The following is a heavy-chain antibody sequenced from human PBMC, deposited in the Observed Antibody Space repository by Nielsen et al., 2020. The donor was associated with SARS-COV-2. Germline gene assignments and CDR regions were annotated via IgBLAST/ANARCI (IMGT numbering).Heavy chain of an antibody. D-gene: IGHD3-3*01. CDR3: AKDSRPLGVVIPLDY. J-gene: IGHJ4*02. V-gene: IGHV3-23*01. CDR2: ISGSGGST. Sequence: GESLKISCAASGFTFSSYAMSWVRQAPGKGLEWVSAISGSGGSTYYADSVKGRFTISRDNSKNTLYLQMNSLRAEDTAVYYCAKDSRPLGVVIPLDYWGQGTLVTVSS. CDR1: GFTFSSYA.